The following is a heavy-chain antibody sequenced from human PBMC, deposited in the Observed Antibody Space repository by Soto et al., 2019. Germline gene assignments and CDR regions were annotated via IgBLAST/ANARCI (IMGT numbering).Heavy chain of an antibody. CDR2: ISGSGGST. J-gene: IGHJ6*03. V-gene: IGHV3-23*01. D-gene: IGHD3-3*01. Sequence: PGGSLRLSCAASGFTFSSYAMSWVRQAPGKGLEWVSAISGSGGSTYYADSVKGRFTISRDNSKNTLYLQINSLRAEDTAVYYCAKAHFNYDFWSGYSLYYYYYYMDVWGKGTTVTVSS. CDR1: GFTFSSYA. CDR3: AKAHFNYDFWSGYSLYYYYYYMDV.